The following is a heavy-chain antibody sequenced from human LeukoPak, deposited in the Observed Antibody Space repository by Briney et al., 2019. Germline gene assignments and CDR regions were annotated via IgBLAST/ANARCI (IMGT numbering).Heavy chain of an antibody. D-gene: IGHD5-24*01. J-gene: IGHJ5*02. V-gene: IGHV3-7*01. CDR1: GFRFNTYW. CDR2: IKQDGNEK. Sequence: PGGSLRLSCAASGFRFNTYWMSWVRQAPGKGLEWVANIKQDGNEKYYADSVKGRFTISRDNGKNSLDLQMNSLRADDTAVYYCARDHLRWLQLMAEGDWFDPWGQGTLVTVSS. CDR3: ARDHLRWLQLMAEGDWFDP.